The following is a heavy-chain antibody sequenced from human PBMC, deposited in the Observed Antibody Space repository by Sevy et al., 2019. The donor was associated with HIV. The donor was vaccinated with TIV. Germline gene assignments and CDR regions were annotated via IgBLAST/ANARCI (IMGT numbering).Heavy chain of an antibody. D-gene: IGHD3-3*01. CDR1: GFTFSSYA. CDR2: ISGSGGST. V-gene: IGHV3-23*01. J-gene: IGHJ6*02. Sequence: GGSLRLSCAASGFTFSSYAMSWVRQAPGKGLEWVSAISGSGGSTYYADSVKDRFTISRDNSKNTLHLQMNSLRAEDTAVYYCAKESGYYDFWSGYYTNYYYYGMDVWGQGTTVTVSS. CDR3: AKESGYYDFWSGYYTNYYYYGMDV.